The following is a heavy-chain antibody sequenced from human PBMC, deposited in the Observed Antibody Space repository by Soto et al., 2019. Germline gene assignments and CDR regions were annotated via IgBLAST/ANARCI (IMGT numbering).Heavy chain of an antibody. D-gene: IGHD3-9*01. J-gene: IGHJ4*02. V-gene: IGHV4-39*01. CDR1: GGSITSSSYL. CDR3: ARHFLTHLPNDY. Sequence: QLQLQESGPGLVKPSATLSLTCTVSGGSITSSSYLWGWIRQPPGKGLEWIGAMYYSGSTYYNPSLQSRVTISVDTSKNQFSLRLSSVTAADTAVYYCARHFLTHLPNDYWGQGTLVTVSS. CDR2: MYYSGST.